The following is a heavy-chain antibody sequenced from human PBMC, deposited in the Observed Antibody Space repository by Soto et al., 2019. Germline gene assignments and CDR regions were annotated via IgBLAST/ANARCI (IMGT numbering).Heavy chain of an antibody. J-gene: IGHJ4*02. CDR2: ISSSSSTI. V-gene: IGHV3-48*01. CDR1: GFTFSSYS. CDR3: ARVKSWFGELSFDY. D-gene: IGHD3-10*01. Sequence: EVQLVESGGGLVQPGGSLRLSCAASGFTFSSYSMNWVRQAPGKGLEWVSYISSSSSTIYYADSVKGRFTISRDNAKKSLYLQMNSLRAEDTAVYYCARVKSWFGELSFDYWGQGTLVTVSS.